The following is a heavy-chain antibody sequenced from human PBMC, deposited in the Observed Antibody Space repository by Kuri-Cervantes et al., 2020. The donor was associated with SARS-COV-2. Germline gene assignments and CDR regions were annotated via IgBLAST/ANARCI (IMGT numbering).Heavy chain of an antibody. J-gene: IGHJ4*02. CDR2: IYHSGST. Sequence: GSLRLSCTVSGGSISSSNWWSWVRQPPGKGLEWIGEIYHSGSTNYNPSLKSRVTISVDTSKNQFSLKLSSVTAADTAVYYCARLSRIFGVVIAQKSGFDYWGQGTLVTVSS. D-gene: IGHD3-3*01. CDR1: GGSISSSNW. V-gene: IGHV4-4*02. CDR3: ARLSRIFGVVIAQKSGFDY.